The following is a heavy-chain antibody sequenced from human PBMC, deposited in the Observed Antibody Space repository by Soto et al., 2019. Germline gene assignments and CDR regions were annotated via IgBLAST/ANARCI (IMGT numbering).Heavy chain of an antibody. CDR2: IYYSGST. D-gene: IGHD2-2*01. V-gene: IGHV4-39*01. J-gene: IGHJ5*02. CDR1: GGSMSDYY. Sequence: PSETLSLTCTVSGGSMSDYYWSWIRQPPGQGLEWIGSIYYSGSTFYNPSLKSRVTISVDTSKNQFSLKLSSVTAADTAVYYCARLHCTRPGCVPLAPWGHGTLVTVSS. CDR3: ARLHCTRPGCVPLAP.